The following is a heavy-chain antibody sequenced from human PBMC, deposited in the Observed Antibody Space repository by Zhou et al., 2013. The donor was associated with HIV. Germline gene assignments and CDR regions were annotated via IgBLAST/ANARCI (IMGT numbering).Heavy chain of an antibody. D-gene: IGHD5-12*01. CDR3: ARDRRDRYSGYDSSDNWFDP. V-gene: IGHV1-46*01. J-gene: IGHJ5*02. CDR2: INPGIGST. Sequence: QVQLVQSGAEMKKPGASVNISCKASGYAFSTYYIHWVRQAPGQGLEWMGLINPGIGSTYYAEKFQGRVTMTRDTSISTAYMELSRLRSDDTAVYYCARDRRDRYSGYDSSDNWFDPWGQGTLVTVSS. CDR1: GYAFSTYY.